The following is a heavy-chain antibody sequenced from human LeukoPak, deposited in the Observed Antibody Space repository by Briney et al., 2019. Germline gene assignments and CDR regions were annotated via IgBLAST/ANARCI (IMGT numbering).Heavy chain of an antibody. CDR1: GGSISSYY. CDR2: IYYSGST. V-gene: IGHV4-59*01. D-gene: IGHD3-10*01. J-gene: IGHJ4*02. CDR3: ARALPFGELLFDY. Sequence: PSETLSLNCTVSGGSISSYYWSWIRQPPGKGLEWIGYIYYSGSTNYNPSLKSRVTISVDTSKNQFSLKLSSVTAADTAVYYCARALPFGELLFDYWGQGTLVTVSS.